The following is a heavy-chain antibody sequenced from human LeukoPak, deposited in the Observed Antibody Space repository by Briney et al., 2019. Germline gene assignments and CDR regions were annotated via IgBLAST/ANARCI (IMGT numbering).Heavy chain of an antibody. CDR1: GFTFSSYS. V-gene: IGHV3-53*01. CDR3: AREIGRFNWFDP. J-gene: IGHJ5*02. Sequence: GGSLRLSCAASGFTFSSYSMNWVRQAPGKGLGWVSVIYSGGSTYYADSVKGRFTISRDNSKNTLYLQMNSLRAEDTAVYYCAREIGRFNWFDPWGQGTLVTVSS. CDR2: IYSGGST.